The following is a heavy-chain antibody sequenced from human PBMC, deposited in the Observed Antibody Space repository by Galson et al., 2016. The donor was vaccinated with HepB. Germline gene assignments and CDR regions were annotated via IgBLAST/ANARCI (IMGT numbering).Heavy chain of an antibody. J-gene: IGHJ4*02. CDR1: GLTFSSSW. V-gene: IGHV3-33*08. D-gene: IGHD6-25*01. Sequence: SLRLSCAASGLTFSSSWMTWVRQAPGKGLEWVAVIWYDGSNKYYADSVKGRFTLSRDNSKNTLLLQMNSLRADDTAVYYCTRELKPSAIDYWGQGTLVTVPS. CDR3: TRELKPSAIDY. CDR2: IWYDGSNK.